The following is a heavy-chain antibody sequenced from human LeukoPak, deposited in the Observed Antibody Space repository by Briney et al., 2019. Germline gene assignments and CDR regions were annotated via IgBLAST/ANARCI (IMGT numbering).Heavy chain of an antibody. V-gene: IGHV3-48*02. Sequence: QPGGSLRLSCAASGFTFSSYSMNWVRQAPGKGLEWVSYISSSSSNIYSADFVKGRFSISRDNAKNSVYLQMNSLRDEDTAVYYCVSQYCSGGSCFSHWGQGTLVTVSS. CDR1: GFTFSSYS. CDR2: ISSSSSNI. CDR3: VSQYCSGGSCFSH. D-gene: IGHD2-15*01. J-gene: IGHJ4*02.